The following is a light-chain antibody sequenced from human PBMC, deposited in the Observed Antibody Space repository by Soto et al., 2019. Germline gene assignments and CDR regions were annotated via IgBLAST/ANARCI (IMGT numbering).Light chain of an antibody. CDR3: SSYTSSSTLV. CDR1: SSDVGGYNY. J-gene: IGLJ2*01. Sequence: QSVLTQPASVSGSPGQSITISCTGTSSDVGGYNYVSWYQQHPGKAPRLMIYDVSNRPLGVSNRFSGSKSGNTASLTISGLQAEDEADYYCSSYTSSSTLVFGRGTKLTVL. V-gene: IGLV2-14*01. CDR2: DVS.